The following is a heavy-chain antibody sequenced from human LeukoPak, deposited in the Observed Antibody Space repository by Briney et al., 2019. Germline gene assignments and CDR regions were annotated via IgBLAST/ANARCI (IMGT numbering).Heavy chain of an antibody. D-gene: IGHD6-13*01. J-gene: IGHJ4*02. CDR3: AKDRLKQQLVSPFDY. Sequence: ASVKVSCKASGYTFTSYDINWVRQAPGQGLEWMGGIIPIFGTANYAQKFQGRVTITTDESTSTAYMELSSLRSEDTALYYCAKDRLKQQLVSPFDYWGQGTLVTVSS. V-gene: IGHV1-69*05. CDR1: GYTFTSYD. CDR2: IIPIFGTA.